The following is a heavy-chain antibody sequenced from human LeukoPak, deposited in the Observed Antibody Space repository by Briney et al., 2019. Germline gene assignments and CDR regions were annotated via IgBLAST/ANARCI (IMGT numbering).Heavy chain of an antibody. CDR3: ANSQEVVITPLFLLR. Sequence: PGGSLRLSCAASGFTFSSYSMNWVRQAPGKGLEWVSSISSSSSYIYYADSVKGRFTISRDNAKNSLYLQMNSLRAEDTAVYYCANSQEVVITPLFLLRWGQGTLVTVSS. V-gene: IGHV3-21*01. CDR1: GFTFSSYS. J-gene: IGHJ1*01. D-gene: IGHD3-22*01. CDR2: ISSSSSYI.